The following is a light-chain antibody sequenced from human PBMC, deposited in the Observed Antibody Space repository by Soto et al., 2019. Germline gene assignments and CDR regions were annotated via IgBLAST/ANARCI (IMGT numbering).Light chain of an antibody. Sequence: DIQITQSPSTLSASVGDRVTIPCRASQSLNRRLAWYQQKPGKAPKLLIYDASSLQSGVPSRFRGSGAGTECALTISSLQPDDVTTDDCQQYSAFPWTFGQGTKVDIK. CDR3: QQYSAFPWT. V-gene: IGKV1-5*01. J-gene: IGKJ1*01. CDR2: DAS. CDR1: QSLNRR.